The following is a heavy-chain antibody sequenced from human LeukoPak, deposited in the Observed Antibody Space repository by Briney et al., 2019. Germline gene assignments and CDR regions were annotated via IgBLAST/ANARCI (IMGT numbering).Heavy chain of an antibody. CDR1: GGSISSYY. D-gene: IGHD3-22*01. J-gene: IGHJ4*02. CDR2: IYYSGST. V-gene: IGHV4-59*08. Sequence: SETLSLTCTVSGGSISSYYWSWIRQPPGKGLEWIGYIYYSGSTNYNPSLKSRVTISVDTSKNQFSLKLSSVTAADTAVYYCASEGSYYYDSSGYFDYWGQGTLVTVSS. CDR3: ASEGSYYYDSSGYFDY.